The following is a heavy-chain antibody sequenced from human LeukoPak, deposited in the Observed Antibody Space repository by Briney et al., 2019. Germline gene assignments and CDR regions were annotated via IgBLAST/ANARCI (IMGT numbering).Heavy chain of an antibody. D-gene: IGHD1-1*01. J-gene: IGHJ4*02. Sequence: SVKVSCQTSGYTFTGCYLHWVRQAPGQGLEWMGWISPNTGATKYAQKFQGRVAMTRDTSISIAYMELSRLRSDDTAVYYCARGLYNTYPEDYWGQGTLVTVSS. CDR3: ARGLYNTYPEDY. CDR1: GYTFTGCY. CDR2: ISPNTGAT. V-gene: IGHV1-2*02.